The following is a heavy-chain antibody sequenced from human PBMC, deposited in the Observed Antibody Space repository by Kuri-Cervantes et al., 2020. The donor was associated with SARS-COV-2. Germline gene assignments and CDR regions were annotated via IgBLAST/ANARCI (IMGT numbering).Heavy chain of an antibody. CDR2: IYHSGST. Sequence: GSLRLSCAVSGYSISSGYYWGWIRQPPGKGLEWIGSIYHSGSTYYNPSLKSRVTISVDTSKNQFSLKLSSVTAADTAVYYCAGEQTITIFGVVNRNYMDVWGKGTTVTVSS. CDR1: GYSISSGYY. CDR3: AGEQTITIFGVVNRNYMDV. D-gene: IGHD3-3*01. J-gene: IGHJ6*03. V-gene: IGHV4-38-2*01.